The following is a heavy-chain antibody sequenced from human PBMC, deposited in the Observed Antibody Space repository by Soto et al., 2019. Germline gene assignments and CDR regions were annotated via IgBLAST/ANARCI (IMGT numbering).Heavy chain of an antibody. CDR1: GYTFTSYG. CDR2: ISAYNGNT. D-gene: IGHD4-17*01. CDR3: ARPSDDYGAFDY. V-gene: IGHV1-18*01. Sequence: GASVKVSCKASGYTFTSYGISWVRQAPGQGLEWMGWISAYNGNTNYAQKFQGRVTITADKSTSTAYMELSSLRSEDTAVYYCARPSDDYGAFDYWGQGTLVTVSS. J-gene: IGHJ4*02.